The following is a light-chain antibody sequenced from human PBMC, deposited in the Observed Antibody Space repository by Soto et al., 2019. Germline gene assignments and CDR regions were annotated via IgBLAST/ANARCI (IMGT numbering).Light chain of an antibody. V-gene: IGKV1-6*01. CDR1: QGIGNR. J-gene: IGKJ1*01. CDR2: AAS. Sequence: AIQMTQSPSSLSASVGDRVTITCRASQGIGNRLGWYQQKPGKAPKLLLYAASTLQSGVPSRFSGGGSGTDFTLTISCLQPEDFATYYCLQDHSYPWTFGQGTRVEIK. CDR3: LQDHSYPWT.